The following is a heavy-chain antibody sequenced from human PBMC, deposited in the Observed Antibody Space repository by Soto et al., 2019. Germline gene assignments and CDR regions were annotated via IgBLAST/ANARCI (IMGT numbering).Heavy chain of an antibody. D-gene: IGHD2-2*01. CDR1: GYTFSTNG. CDR3: AKENLPEALIEH. CDR2: ISYDGNKQ. J-gene: IGHJ4*02. V-gene: IGHV3-30*18. Sequence: LRLSCAASGYTFSTNGMHWVRQAPGRGLHWVAAISYDGNKQFYGDSVKGRFTISRDNSKNTVYLHMNSLTPEDTAVYYCAKENLPEALIEHWGLGTLVTVSS.